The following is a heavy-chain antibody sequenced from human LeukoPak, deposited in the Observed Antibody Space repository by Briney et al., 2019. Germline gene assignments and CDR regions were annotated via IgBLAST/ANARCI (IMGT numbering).Heavy chain of an antibody. CDR3: ERAKRAMADY. D-gene: IGHD5-18*01. V-gene: IGHV1-46*01. Sequence: ASVKVSCKASGYTFTSYYMHWVRQAPGQGLEWLGIINTSGGSTSYAQKFQGRVNMTRDTSTSTVYMELSSLRSEDTAVYYCERAKRAMADYWGQGTLVTVSS. CDR2: INTSGGST. CDR1: GYTFTSYY. J-gene: IGHJ4*02.